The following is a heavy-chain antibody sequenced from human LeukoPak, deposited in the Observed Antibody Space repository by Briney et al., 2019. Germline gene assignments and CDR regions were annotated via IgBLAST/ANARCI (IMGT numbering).Heavy chain of an antibody. D-gene: IGHD1-26*01. CDR1: SGSISSRSYY. J-gene: IGHJ4*02. V-gene: IGHV4-39*01. CDR2: IYYSGST. Sequence: SETLSLTCTVSSGSISSRSYYWGWIRQPPGKGLEWIGSIYYSGSTYYNPSLKSRVTISVDTSKNQFSLKLSSVTAADTPVYYCARVPSGSYPPYYFDYWGQGTLVTVSS. CDR3: ARVPSGSYPPYYFDY.